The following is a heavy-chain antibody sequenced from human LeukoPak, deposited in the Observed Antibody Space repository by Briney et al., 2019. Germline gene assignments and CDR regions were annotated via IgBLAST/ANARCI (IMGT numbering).Heavy chain of an antibody. D-gene: IGHD3-3*01. CDR3: ASGDFWSGYYFFDY. CDR1: GGSISSSSYY. J-gene: IGHJ4*02. CDR2: IYYSGST. Sequence: SETLSLTCTVSGGSISSSSYYWGWIRQPPGKGLEWIGSIYYSGSTNYNPSLKSRVTISVDTSKNQFSLKLSSVTAADTAVYYCASGDFWSGYYFFDYWGQGTLVTVSS. V-gene: IGHV4-39*07.